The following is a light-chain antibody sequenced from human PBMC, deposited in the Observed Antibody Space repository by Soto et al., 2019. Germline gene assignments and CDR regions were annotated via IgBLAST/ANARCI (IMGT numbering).Light chain of an antibody. CDR2: DAS. CDR1: QSVRRNS. V-gene: IGKV3-20*01. Sequence: TLLTQSPGTLSLSPGERAALSCRASQSVRRNSVAWYQQRPGQAPRILIYDASIRATGIPDRFSGSGSEMDFTLTISPLETEDFGVYYCQQYGGATITFGQGTRVEIK. CDR3: QQYGGATIT. J-gene: IGKJ5*01.